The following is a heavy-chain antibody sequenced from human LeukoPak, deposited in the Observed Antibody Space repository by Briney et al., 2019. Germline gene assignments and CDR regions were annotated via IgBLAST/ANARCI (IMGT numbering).Heavy chain of an antibody. CDR3: ASHYYDSSGYYYGDAFDI. J-gene: IGHJ3*02. CDR2: VYYRGNT. CDR1: ADSISSYY. D-gene: IGHD3-22*01. V-gene: IGHV4-59*08. Sequence: PSETLSLTCSVSADSISSYYWSWIRQPPGKGLEWIGYVYYRGNTKYNPSLKSRVTIEVDTSKNQFSLKLSSVTAADTAVYYCASHYYDSSGYYYGDAFDIWGQGTMVTVSS.